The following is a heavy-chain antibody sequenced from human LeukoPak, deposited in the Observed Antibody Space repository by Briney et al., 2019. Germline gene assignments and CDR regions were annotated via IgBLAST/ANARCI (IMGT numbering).Heavy chain of an antibody. D-gene: IGHD5-18*01. CDR1: GYTFTNYD. CDR3: ARGTGYSYGYDNDAFDI. CDR2: MNPNSGNT. V-gene: IGHV1-8*01. J-gene: IGHJ3*02. Sequence: ASVKVSCKASGYTFTNYDINWVRQATGQGLEWMGWMNPNSGNTAYAQKFQGRVSMTGDTSISTAYMELSSLRSEDTAVYYCARGTGYSYGYDNDAFDIWGQGSMVTVSS.